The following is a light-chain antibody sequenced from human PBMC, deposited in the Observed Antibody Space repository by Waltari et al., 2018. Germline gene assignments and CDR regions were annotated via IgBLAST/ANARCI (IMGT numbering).Light chain of an antibody. CDR2: KAN. V-gene: IGLV8-61*01. CDR1: FGSLSSTSY. CDR3: LVYMGSGIWV. Sequence: QTVVTQEPSLSVSPGGTFTLTCALSFGSLSSTSYASWYQQTPGQPPRTLMYKANIRSSGVPDRFSGSSLGNKAALTITGAQADDESDYYCLVYMGSGIWVFGGGTKLTVL. J-gene: IGLJ3*02.